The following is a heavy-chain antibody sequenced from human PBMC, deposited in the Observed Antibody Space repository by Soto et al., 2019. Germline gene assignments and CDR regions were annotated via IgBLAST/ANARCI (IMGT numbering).Heavy chain of an antibody. CDR3: ASPLNYDFWSGYTSRYYYGIDV. J-gene: IGHJ6*02. CDR1: GYTFTSYY. D-gene: IGHD3-3*01. Sequence: ASVKVSCKASGYTFTSYYMHWVRQAPGQGLEWMGIINPSGGSTSYAQKFQGRVTMTRDTSTSTVYMELSSLRSEDTAVYYCASPLNYDFWSGYTSRYYYGIDVWGQGTTVTVS. CDR2: INPSGGST. V-gene: IGHV1-46*01.